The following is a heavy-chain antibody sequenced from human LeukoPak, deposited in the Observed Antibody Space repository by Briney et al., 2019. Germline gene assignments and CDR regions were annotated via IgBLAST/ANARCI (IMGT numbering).Heavy chain of an antibody. V-gene: IGHV3-23*01. Sequence: GGSLRLSCAASGFTFSSYGMSWVRQAPGKGLEWVSAISGSGGSTYYADSVKGRFTISRDNSKNTLYLQMNSLRAEDTAVYYCAKDGPYYYGSGSYSWGQGTLVTVSS. CDR1: GFTFSSYG. D-gene: IGHD3-10*01. J-gene: IGHJ5*02. CDR2: ISGSGGST. CDR3: AKDGPYYYGSGSYS.